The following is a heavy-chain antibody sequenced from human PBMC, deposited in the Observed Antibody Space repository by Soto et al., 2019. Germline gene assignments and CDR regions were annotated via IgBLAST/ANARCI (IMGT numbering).Heavy chain of an antibody. CDR1: GFTFSSYA. Sequence: PGGSLRLSCAASGFTFSSYAMHWVRQAPGKGLEWVAVISYDGSNKYYADSVKGRFTISRDNSKNTLYLQMDSLRAEDTAVYYCARDGGASTFDFDSWGQGTPVTVSS. CDR3: ARDGGASTFDFDS. D-gene: IGHD3-16*01. J-gene: IGHJ4*02. CDR2: ISYDGSNK. V-gene: IGHV3-30-3*01.